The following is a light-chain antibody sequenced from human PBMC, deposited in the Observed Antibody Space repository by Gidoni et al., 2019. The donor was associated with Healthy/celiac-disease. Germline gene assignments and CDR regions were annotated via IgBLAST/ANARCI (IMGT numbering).Light chain of an antibody. CDR3: QVWDSRGV. J-gene: IGLJ2*01. V-gene: IGLV3-21*04. CDR2: YDS. Sequence: SYVLTQPPSGSVAPGKTARSTCGGNNIGRKSVHWYQPKPGQAPVLVIYYDSDRPSGIPERFSGSNSGNTATLTISRVDAGDEADYYCQVWDSRGVFGGGTKLTVL. CDR1: NIGRKS.